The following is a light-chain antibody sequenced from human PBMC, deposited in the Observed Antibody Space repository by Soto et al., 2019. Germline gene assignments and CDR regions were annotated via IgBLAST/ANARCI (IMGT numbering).Light chain of an antibody. CDR3: QQYSDWPPEYT. V-gene: IGKV3-15*01. Sequence: EIIMTQSPATLSVAPGEGATLSCRASRSVGSKLAWYQQKPGQAPRLLIFGVSNMANGVPARFSGSGSGTDFSLTISSLEFEDFAVYYCQQYSDWPPEYTFGLGTKVEIK. CDR2: GVS. CDR1: RSVGSK. J-gene: IGKJ2*01.